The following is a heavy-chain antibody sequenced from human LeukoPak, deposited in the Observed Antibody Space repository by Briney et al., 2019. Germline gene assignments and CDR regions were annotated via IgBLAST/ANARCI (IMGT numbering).Heavy chain of an antibody. V-gene: IGHV4-30-4*01. D-gene: IGHD3-9*01. Sequence: SETLSLTCSVSGGSISRSDYYWSWIRQPPGKGLEWIGYIYYTGSTHYNPSLKSRVAISVDTPKNQFSLKLISVTAADSAVYYCGRNVLMYYYGMDVWGQGTTVTVSS. CDR2: IYYTGST. CDR1: GGSISRSDYY. J-gene: IGHJ6*02. CDR3: GRNVLMYYYGMDV.